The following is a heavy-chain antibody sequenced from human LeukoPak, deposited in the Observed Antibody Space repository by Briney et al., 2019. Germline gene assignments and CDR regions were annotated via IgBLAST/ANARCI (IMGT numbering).Heavy chain of an antibody. J-gene: IGHJ6*02. V-gene: IGHV1-69*13. Sequence: ASVKVSCKASGGTFSSYAISWVRQAPGQGLEWMVGIIPIFGTANYAQKFQGRVTITADESTSTAYMELSSLRSEDTAVYYCARDRHRSGVYIGTMVRGVTLAYYYGMDVWGQGTTVTVSS. CDR2: IIPIFGTA. CDR3: ARDRHRSGVYIGTMVRGVTLAYYYGMDV. CDR1: GGTFSSYA. D-gene: IGHD3-10*01.